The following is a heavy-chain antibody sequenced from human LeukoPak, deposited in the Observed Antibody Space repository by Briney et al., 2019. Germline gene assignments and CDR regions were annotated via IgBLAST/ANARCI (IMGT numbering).Heavy chain of an antibody. Sequence: SQTLSLTCTVSGGSVSSGYHYWSWIRRPPGKNLEWIGYISYSGSTSYNPSLESRVSISVDTSKNQFSLKLTSVTAADTAIYYGARVTPGYTGVGADYYYMDVWGKRTTVTVSS. V-gene: IGHV4-30-4*08. J-gene: IGHJ6*03. D-gene: IGHD6-13*01. CDR1: GGSVSSGYHY. CDR2: ISYSGST. CDR3: ARVTPGYTGVGADYYYMDV.